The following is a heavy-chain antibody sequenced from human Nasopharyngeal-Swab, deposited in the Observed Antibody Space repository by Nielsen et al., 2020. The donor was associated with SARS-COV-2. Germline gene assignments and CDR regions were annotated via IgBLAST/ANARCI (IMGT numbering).Heavy chain of an antibody. Sequence: LRLSCTVSGGSISSGGYYWSWIRPHPGKGLEWIGYVISSGGTYYSPSLKSRLSISVDTSNNQFSLRLSSVTAADTGVYYCARGDIVGATNVWFDPWGQGTLVTVSS. CDR1: GGSISSGGYY. D-gene: IGHD1-26*01. CDR2: VISSGGT. V-gene: IGHV4-31*03. J-gene: IGHJ5*02. CDR3: ARGDIVGATNVWFDP.